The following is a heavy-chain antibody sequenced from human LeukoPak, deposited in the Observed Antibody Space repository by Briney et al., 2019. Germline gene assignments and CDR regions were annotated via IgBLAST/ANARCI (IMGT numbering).Heavy chain of an antibody. CDR1: GYTFTSYA. D-gene: IGHD2-2*01. J-gene: IGHJ4*02. CDR3: ARSLGYCSSTSCYPYFDY. Sequence: ASVKVSCKASGYTFTSYAMHWVRQAPGQRLEWMGWINAGNGNTKYSQKFQGRVTITRDTSASTAYMELSSLRSEDTAVYYCARSLGYCSSTSCYPYFDYWGQGTLVTVSS. CDR2: INAGNGNT. V-gene: IGHV1-3*01.